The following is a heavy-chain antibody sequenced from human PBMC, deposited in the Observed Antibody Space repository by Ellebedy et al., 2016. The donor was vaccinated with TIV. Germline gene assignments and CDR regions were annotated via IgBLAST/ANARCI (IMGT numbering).Heavy chain of an antibody. Sequence: GGSLRLSCAASGFTFSSYWMTWVRQAPGKGLEWVANINQDGSEEYYVDSVKGRFTISRDNAKNSLYLQMNSLRAEDTAVYYCASDGSYGDYASPAHALTFWGQGTTGTVSS. CDR2: INQDGSEE. CDR1: GFTFSSYW. V-gene: IGHV3-7*01. J-gene: IGHJ3*01. CDR3: ASDGSYGDYASPAHALTF. D-gene: IGHD4-17*01.